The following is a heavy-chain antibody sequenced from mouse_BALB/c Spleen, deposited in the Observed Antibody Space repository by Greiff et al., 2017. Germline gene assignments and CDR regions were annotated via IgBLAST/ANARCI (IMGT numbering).Heavy chain of an antibody. Sequence: QVQLQQSGAELAKPGASVKMSCKASGYTFTSYWMHWVKQRPGQGLEWIGYINPSTGYTEYNQKFKDKATLTADKSSSTAYMQLSSLTSEDSAVYYCARRQLGLQNYAMDYWGQGTSVTVSS. D-gene: IGHD3-2*01. V-gene: IGHV1-7*01. CDR3: ARRQLGLQNYAMDY. CDR2: INPSTGYT. J-gene: IGHJ4*01. CDR1: GYTFTSYW.